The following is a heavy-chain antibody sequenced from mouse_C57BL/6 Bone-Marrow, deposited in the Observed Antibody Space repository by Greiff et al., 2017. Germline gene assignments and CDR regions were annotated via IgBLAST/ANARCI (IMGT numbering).Heavy chain of an antibody. J-gene: IGHJ2*01. CDR3: ARGNYGNYGPLFDY. Sequence: EVQLQQSGPVLVKPGASVKMSCKASGYTFTDYYMNWVKQSHGKSLEWIGVINPYNGGTSYNQKFKGKATLTVDKSSSTAYMELNSLTSEDSAVYYCARGNYGNYGPLFDYWGQGTTLTVSS. CDR1: GYTFTDYY. D-gene: IGHD2-1*01. V-gene: IGHV1-19*01. CDR2: INPYNGGT.